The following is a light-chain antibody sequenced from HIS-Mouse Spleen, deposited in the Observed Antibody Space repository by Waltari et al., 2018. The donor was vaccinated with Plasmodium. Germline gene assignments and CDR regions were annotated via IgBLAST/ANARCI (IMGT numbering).Light chain of an antibody. CDR3: YSTDSSGNHRV. CDR1: ALPKKY. V-gene: IGLV3-10*01. Sequence: SYELTQPPSVPVSPGQTARTTCPGAALPKKYAYWYQQKSGQAPVLVIYEDSKRPSGIPERFSGSSSGTMATLTISGAQVEDEADYYCYSTDSSGNHRVFGGGTKLTVL. CDR2: EDS. J-gene: IGLJ3*02.